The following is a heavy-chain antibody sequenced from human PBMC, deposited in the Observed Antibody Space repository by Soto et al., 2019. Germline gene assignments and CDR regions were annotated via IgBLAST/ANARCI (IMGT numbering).Heavy chain of an antibody. CDR1: GFSFGTYT. Sequence: EVQLLESGGGLVQPGGSLRLSCEVSGFSFGTYTVNWVRQAPGMGLEWVSGLSDSVGTTHYAYSVKGRFTISRDKSKNTLYLQMNNLRAEDTAVYYCAKHLIGGRLQSPFDLWGQGTQVTVSS. CDR3: AKHLIGGRLQSPFDL. V-gene: IGHV3-23*01. J-gene: IGHJ4*02. CDR2: LSDSVGTT. D-gene: IGHD3-22*01.